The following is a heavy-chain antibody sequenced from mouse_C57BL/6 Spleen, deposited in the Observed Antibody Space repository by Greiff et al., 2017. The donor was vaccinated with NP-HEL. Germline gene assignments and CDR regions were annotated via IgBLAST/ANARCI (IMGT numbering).Heavy chain of an antibody. CDR2: IYPGDGDT. CDR3: AIGSSYEYLDV. J-gene: IGHJ1*03. Sequence: QVQLQQSGPELVKPGASVKLSCKASGYAFSSSWMNWVKQRPGKGLEWIGRIYPGDGDTNYNGKFKGKATLTADKSSSTAYMQLSSLTSEDSAVYFCAIGSSYEYLDVWGTGTTVTVSS. D-gene: IGHD1-1*01. CDR1: GYAFSSSW. V-gene: IGHV1-82*01.